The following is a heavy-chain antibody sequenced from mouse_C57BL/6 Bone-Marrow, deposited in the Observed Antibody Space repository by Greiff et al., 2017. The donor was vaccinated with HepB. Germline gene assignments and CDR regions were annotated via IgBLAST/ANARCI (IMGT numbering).Heavy chain of an antibody. Sequence: GGGLVQPKGSLKLSCAASGFSFNTYAMNWVRQAPGKGLEWVARIRSKSNNYATYYADSVKDRFTISRDDSESMLYLQMNNLKTEDTAMYYGVRGGRDLYDYYSWFAYWGQGTLFTVSA. D-gene: IGHD2-4*01. J-gene: IGHJ3*01. V-gene: IGHV10-1*01. CDR3: VRGGRDLYDYYSWFAY. CDR1: GFSFNTYA. CDR2: IRSKSNNYAT.